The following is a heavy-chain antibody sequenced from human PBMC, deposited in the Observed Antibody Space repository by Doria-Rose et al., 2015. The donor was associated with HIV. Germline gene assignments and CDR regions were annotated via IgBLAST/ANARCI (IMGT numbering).Heavy chain of an antibody. Sequence: QVQLVQSGPVLVKPTETLTLTCTVSGVSLSSPGVGVSWIRQPPGKALEWLGNNFSDDERSYKTSLKSRLTISRGTSKSQVVLTMTDMDPVDTATYYCARIKSSRWYHKYYFDFWGQGTLAIVSA. V-gene: IGHV2-26*01. CDR1: GVSLSSPGVG. D-gene: IGHD6-13*01. J-gene: IGHJ4*02. CDR3: ARIKSSRWYHKYYFDF. CDR2: NFSDDER.